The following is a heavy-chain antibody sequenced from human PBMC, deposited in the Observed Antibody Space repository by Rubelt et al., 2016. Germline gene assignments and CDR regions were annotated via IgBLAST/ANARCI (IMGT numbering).Heavy chain of an antibody. CDR1: GGTFSSYA. Sequence: GSSVKVSCKASGGTFSSYAISWVRQAPGQGLEWMGGIIPILGIANYAQKFQGRVTITADKSTSTAYMELSSLRSEDTAVYYCARDSILWWCPYPYYYYYGMDVWGQGTTVTVSS. D-gene: IGHD2-21*01. CDR2: IIPILGIA. CDR3: ARDSILWWCPYPYYYYYGMDV. J-gene: IGHJ6*02. V-gene: IGHV1-69*10.